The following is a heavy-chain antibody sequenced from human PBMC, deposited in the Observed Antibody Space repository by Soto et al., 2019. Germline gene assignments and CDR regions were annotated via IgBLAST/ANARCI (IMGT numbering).Heavy chain of an antibody. V-gene: IGHV1-2*02. J-gene: IGHJ5*02. D-gene: IGHD3-3*01. CDR2: INPYSGDT. CDR3: ARGRYLEWVRSGWFEA. CDR1: GYGFDAYY. Sequence: QVQLVQPGAEVKKPGASVKVSCKASGYGFDAYYMHWVRQAPGQGLEWMGWINPYSGDTNYAQKFRGRVTMTRDTSISTAYMELSSLTSDDTAVYYCARGRYLEWVRSGWFEAWCQGTQVTVSS.